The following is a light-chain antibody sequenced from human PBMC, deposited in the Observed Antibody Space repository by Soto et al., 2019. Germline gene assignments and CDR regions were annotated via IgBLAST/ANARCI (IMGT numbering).Light chain of an antibody. J-gene: IGKJ1*01. V-gene: IGKV1-39*01. CDR1: QTINNF. CDR2: GAS. CDR3: QQSHSSPRT. Sequence: DLQMTQSPSSLFASVGDRVTVTCRASQTINNFLNCYHQKPGKAPKLLIYGASSLQSGVPSRFSGGGSGTTFSLTITSVQPEDFGIYYCQQSHSSPRTFGQGTTV.